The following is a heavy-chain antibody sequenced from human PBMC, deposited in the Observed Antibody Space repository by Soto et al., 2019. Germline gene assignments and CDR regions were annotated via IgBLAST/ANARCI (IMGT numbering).Heavy chain of an antibody. CDR2: ISAYNGNK. V-gene: IGHV1-18*01. CDR3: ARDRPPLDY. J-gene: IGHJ4*02. CDR1: GYTFSSYG. Sequence: QVQLVQSGPEVKKPGASVKVSCKASGYTFSSYGISWVRQAPGQGLEWMGWISAYNGNKNYGQKLQGRVTMTTVTSSNTADMALRRLRSDDTAGYYFARDRPPLDYWGQGTLVTVAS.